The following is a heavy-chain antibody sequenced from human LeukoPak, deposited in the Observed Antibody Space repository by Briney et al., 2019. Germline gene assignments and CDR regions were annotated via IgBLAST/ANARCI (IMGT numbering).Heavy chain of an antibody. D-gene: IGHD1-14*01. CDR2: ISSSGSTI. CDR1: GFTFSSYE. CDR3: ARDGKNGGFDP. V-gene: IGHV3-48*03. Sequence: PGGSLRLSCAASGFTFSSYEMNWVRQAPGKGLEWVSYISSSGSTIYYADSVTGRFTISRDNAKNSLYLQMKSLRAEDTAVYYCARDGKNGGFDPWGQGTLVTVSS. J-gene: IGHJ5*02.